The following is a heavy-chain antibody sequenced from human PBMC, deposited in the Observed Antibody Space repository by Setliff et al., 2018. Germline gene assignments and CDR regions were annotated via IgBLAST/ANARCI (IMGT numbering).Heavy chain of an antibody. V-gene: IGHV1-24*01. J-gene: IGHJ4*02. CDR3: ATRLYDSSGYQDLGY. CDR1: GYTLTELS. Sequence: GASVKVSCKVSGYTLTELSRHWVRQAPGKGLEWMGGFDPEDGETIYAQKFQGRGTMTEDTSTDKAYMELSSLRSEDTAVYYCATRLYDSSGYQDLGYWGQGTLVTVSS. CDR2: FDPEDGET. D-gene: IGHD3-22*01.